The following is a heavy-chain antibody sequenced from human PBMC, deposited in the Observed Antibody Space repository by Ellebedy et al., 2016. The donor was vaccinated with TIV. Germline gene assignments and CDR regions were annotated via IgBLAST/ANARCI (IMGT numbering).Heavy chain of an antibody. V-gene: IGHV3-30-3*01. Sequence: GESLKISXAASGFTFSSYAMHWVRQAPGKGLEWVAVISYDGSNKYYADSVKGRFTISRDNSKNTLYLQMNGLRAEDTAVYYCARDQSKYEWLRLDYYYYGMDVWGQGTTVTVSS. CDR3: ARDQSKYEWLRLDYYYYGMDV. CDR2: ISYDGSNK. J-gene: IGHJ6*02. CDR1: GFTFSSYA. D-gene: IGHD5-12*01.